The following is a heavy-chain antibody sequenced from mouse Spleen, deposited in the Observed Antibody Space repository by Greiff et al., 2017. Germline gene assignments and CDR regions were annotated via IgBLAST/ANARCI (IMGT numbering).Heavy chain of an antibody. CDR3: ARPPIYYDYDGFAY. CDR2: INSNGGST. V-gene: IGHV5-6-2*01. CDR1: GFTFSSYA. Sequence: EVQLVESGGGLVKPGGSLKLSCAASGFTFSSYAMSWVRQTPEKRLEWVAAINSNGGSTYYPDTVKDRFTISRDNAKNTLYLQMSSLRSEDTALYYCARPPIYYDYDGFAYWGQGTLVTVSA. D-gene: IGHD2-4*01. J-gene: IGHJ3*01.